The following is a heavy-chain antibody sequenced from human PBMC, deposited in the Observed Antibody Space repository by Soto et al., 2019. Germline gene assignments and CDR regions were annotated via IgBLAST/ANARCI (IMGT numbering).Heavy chain of an antibody. CDR1: GGSIRDYF. CDR2: ISSSGTV. J-gene: IGHJ6*02. D-gene: IGHD1-7*01. CDR3: ARDRKLELPGNYYYYGMDV. Sequence: SETLSLTCSVSGGSIRDYFWTWIRQSPGRGLEWIGYISSSGTVKYNSSLKSRVTISLDRSRNQFSMKLSSVTAADTAVYFCARDRKLELPGNYYYYGMDVWGQGTTVTVSS. V-gene: IGHV4-59*01.